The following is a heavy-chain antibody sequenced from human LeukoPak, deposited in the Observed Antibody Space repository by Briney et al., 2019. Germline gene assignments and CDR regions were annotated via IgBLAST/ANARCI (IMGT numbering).Heavy chain of an antibody. V-gene: IGHV1-2*02. CDR2: INPNSGGT. J-gene: IGHJ4*02. D-gene: IGHD3-22*01. CDR3: ARDMADSSGYYFDY. Sequence: ASVKVSCKASGYTFTGYYMHWVRQAPGQGLEWMGWINPNSGGTNYAQKFQGRVTMTRDTSISTAYMELSRLRADDTAVYYCARDMADSSGYYFDYWGQGTLVTVSS. CDR1: GYTFTGYY.